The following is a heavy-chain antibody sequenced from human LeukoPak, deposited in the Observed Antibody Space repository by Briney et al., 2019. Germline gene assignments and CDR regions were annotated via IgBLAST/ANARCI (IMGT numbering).Heavy chain of an antibody. CDR2: INPNSGGT. CDR1: GYTFTGYY. V-gene: IGHV1-2*02. Sequence: ASVKVFCKASGYTFTGYYMHWVRQAPGQGLEWMGWINPNSGGTNYAQKFQGRVTMTRDTSISTAYMELSRLRSDDTAVYYCARVTYYYDSSGYYLDAFDIWGQGTMVTVSS. J-gene: IGHJ3*02. CDR3: ARVTYYYDSSGYYLDAFDI. D-gene: IGHD3-22*01.